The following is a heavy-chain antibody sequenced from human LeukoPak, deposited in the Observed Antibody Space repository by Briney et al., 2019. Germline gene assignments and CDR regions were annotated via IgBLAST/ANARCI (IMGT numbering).Heavy chain of an antibody. Sequence: SETLSLTCTVSGGSISGSYWSWIRQPAGKGPEWIGRIYSSGSTNYNPSLKRRVTMSVDTSKNQVSLKLNSVTAADTAVYYCARGFCSGGSCYLFDSWGQGTLVTVSS. CDR2: IYSSGST. D-gene: IGHD2-15*01. CDR3: ARGFCSGGSCYLFDS. CDR1: GGSISGSY. J-gene: IGHJ4*02. V-gene: IGHV4-4*07.